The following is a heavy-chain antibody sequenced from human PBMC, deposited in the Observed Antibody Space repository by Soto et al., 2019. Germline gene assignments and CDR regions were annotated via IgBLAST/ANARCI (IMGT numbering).Heavy chain of an antibody. CDR2: ISSNGGST. Sequence: PGGSLRLSCSASGFTFSSYAMHGVRQAPGKGLEYVSAISSNGGSTYYADSVKGRFTISRDNSKNTLYLQMSSLRAEDTAVYYCVKDPPLYCSSTSCFNHYGMDVWGQGTTVTVSS. J-gene: IGHJ6*02. CDR3: VKDPPLYCSSTSCFNHYGMDV. V-gene: IGHV3-64D*06. D-gene: IGHD2-2*01. CDR1: GFTFSSYA.